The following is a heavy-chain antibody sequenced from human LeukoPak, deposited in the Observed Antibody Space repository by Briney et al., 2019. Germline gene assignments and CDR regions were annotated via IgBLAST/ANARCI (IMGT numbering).Heavy chain of an antibody. D-gene: IGHD5-18*01. Sequence: SETLSLTCTVSGGSISSISYYWGWIRQPPGKGLEWSGSIYYSGSTYYNPSLKSRVTISVDTSKNQFSLKLSSVTAADTAVYYCANGPGGYRYGYVDYWGQGTLVTVSS. CDR3: ANGPGGYRYGYVDY. J-gene: IGHJ4*02. CDR1: GGSISSISYY. CDR2: IYYSGST. V-gene: IGHV4-39*01.